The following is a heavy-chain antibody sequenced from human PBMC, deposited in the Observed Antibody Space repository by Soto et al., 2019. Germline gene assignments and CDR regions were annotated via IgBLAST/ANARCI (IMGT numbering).Heavy chain of an antibody. D-gene: IGHD3-9*01. CDR2: IFWNGDE. V-gene: IGHV2-5*01. CDR1: GFSLSASGAG. J-gene: IGHJ4*02. Sequence: SGTTLVNPTQTLTLTCTFSGFSLSASGAGVGWIRQPPGKALQWLALIFWNGDERSNPSLKSRLTITKDTSKNQVVLTMTSMDPVETATYYCAHSGYDPSGYVYGFFAYWGEGTLVTVSS. CDR3: AHSGYDPSGYVYGFFAY.